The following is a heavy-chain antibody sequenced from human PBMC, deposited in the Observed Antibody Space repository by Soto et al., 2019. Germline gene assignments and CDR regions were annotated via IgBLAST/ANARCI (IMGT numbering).Heavy chain of an antibody. V-gene: IGHV3-23*01. CDR2: ISGSGGST. CDR1: GFTFSSYA. J-gene: IGHJ3*02. Sequence: GGSLRLSCAASGFTFSSYAMSWVRQAPGKGLEWVSAISGSGGSTYYADSVKGRFTISRDNSKNTLYLQMNSLRAEDTAVYYCARRRIQDYYGSGSPSAFDIWGQGTMVTVSS. D-gene: IGHD3-10*01. CDR3: ARRRIQDYYGSGSPSAFDI.